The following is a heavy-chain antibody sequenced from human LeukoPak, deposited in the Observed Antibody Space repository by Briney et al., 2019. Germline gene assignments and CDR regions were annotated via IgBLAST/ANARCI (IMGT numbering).Heavy chain of an antibody. CDR2: ISGSGGST. Sequence: PGGSLRLSCAASGFTFSSYAMSWVRQAPGKGLEWVSAISGSGGSTYYADSVKGRFTISRDNSKNTLYLQMNSLRAEDTAVYYCAKDSKAGRDGYNAEYFQHWGQGTLVTVSS. CDR3: AKDSKAGRDGYNAEYFQH. V-gene: IGHV3-23*01. D-gene: IGHD5-24*01. J-gene: IGHJ1*01. CDR1: GFTFSSYA.